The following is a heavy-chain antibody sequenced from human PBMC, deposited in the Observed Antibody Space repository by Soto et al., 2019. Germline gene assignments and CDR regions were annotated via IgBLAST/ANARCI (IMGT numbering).Heavy chain of an antibody. CDR2: IYWNDDK. D-gene: IGHD3-9*01. CDR3: ALLIQQGYDILTGYFDY. CDR1: GFSLSTSGVG. J-gene: IGHJ4*02. Sequence: QITLKESGPTLVKPTQTLTLTCTFSGFSLSTSGVGVGWIRQPPGKALEWLALIYWNDDKRYSPSLKSRLTITKDTSKNQVVLTMTNMDPVDTATYYCALLIQQGYDILTGYFDYWGQGTLVTVSS. V-gene: IGHV2-5*01.